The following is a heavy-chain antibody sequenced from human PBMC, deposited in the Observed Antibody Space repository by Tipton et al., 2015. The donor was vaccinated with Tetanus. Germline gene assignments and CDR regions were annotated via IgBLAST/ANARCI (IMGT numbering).Heavy chain of an antibody. Sequence: TLSLTCEVSGGSSSSFYWSWIRQPPGGGLEWIGEINHRGGTSYKPSLKSRVTISVDTSKNQFSLNMTSVTAADTAVYYCARGDHCGSGTYDVWGQGTTVTVPS. CDR2: INHRGGT. J-gene: IGHJ6*02. D-gene: IGHD3-10*01. CDR3: ARGDHCGSGTYDV. V-gene: IGHV4-34*01. CDR1: GGSSSSFY.